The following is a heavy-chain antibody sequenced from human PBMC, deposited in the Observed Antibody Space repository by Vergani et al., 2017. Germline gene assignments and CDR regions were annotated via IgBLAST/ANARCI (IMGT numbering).Heavy chain of an antibody. CDR3: LTGTTEPY. CDR2: ISPDGDIT. Sequence: EEQLVESGGGLVQPGGSLRLSCAASGFAFYRYWMHWVRQTPEKGLVWVSRISPDGDITLNADSVKGRFTISRDNARTTLYRQMTNLRAEDTAVYYCLTGTTEPYWGQGTLVTVSS. V-gene: IGHV3-74*01. J-gene: IGHJ4*02. D-gene: IGHD4-17*01. CDR1: GFAFYRYW.